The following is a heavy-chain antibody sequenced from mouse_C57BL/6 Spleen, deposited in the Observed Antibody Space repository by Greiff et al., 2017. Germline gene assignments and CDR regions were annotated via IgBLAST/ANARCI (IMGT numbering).Heavy chain of an antibody. CDR1: GYTFTSYW. J-gene: IGHJ1*03. CDR3: ARRGDYGSSYDWYVEV. D-gene: IGHD1-1*01. CDR2: IDPSDSYT. Sequence: QVQLQQPGAELVKPGASVKLSCKASGYTFTSYWMQWVKQRPGQGLEWIGEIDPSDSYTNYNQKFKGKATLTVDTSSSTAYMQLSSLTSEDSAVYYGARRGDYGSSYDWYVEVWGTGTTVTVSS. V-gene: IGHV1-50*01.